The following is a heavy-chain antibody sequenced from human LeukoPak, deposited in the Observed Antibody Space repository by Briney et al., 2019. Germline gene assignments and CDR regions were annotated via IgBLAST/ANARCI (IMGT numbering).Heavy chain of an antibody. Sequence: PSETLSLTCAVSGYSISSGYYWGWIRQPPGKELEWIGSIYHSGSTYYNPSLKSRVTISVDTSKNQFSLKLSSVTAADTAVYYCASLSGTTLSDAFDIWGQGTMVTVSS. CDR1: GYSISSGYY. CDR2: IYHSGST. V-gene: IGHV4-38-2*01. J-gene: IGHJ3*02. CDR3: ASLSGTTLSDAFDI. D-gene: IGHD1-7*01.